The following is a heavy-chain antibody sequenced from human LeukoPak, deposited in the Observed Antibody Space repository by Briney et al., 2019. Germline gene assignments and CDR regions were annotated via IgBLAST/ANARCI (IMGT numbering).Heavy chain of an antibody. CDR3: TRETWFIGN. Sequence: GGSLRLSCAASGFTFSTYAMSWVRQAPGKGLEWVSTISGSGANTYYADSVRGRFTISRDNSKNTLYLQMNSLRDEDTAVYYCTRETWFIGNWGQGTLVTVSS. CDR1: GFTFSTYA. D-gene: IGHD2-8*02. J-gene: IGHJ4*02. V-gene: IGHV3-23*01. CDR2: ISGSGANT.